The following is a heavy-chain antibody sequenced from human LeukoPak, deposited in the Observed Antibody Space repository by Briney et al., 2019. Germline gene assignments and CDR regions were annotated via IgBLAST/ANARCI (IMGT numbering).Heavy chain of an antibody. V-gene: IGHV3-7*01. J-gene: IGHJ1*01. D-gene: IGHD4-11*01. Sequence: GGSLRLSCAASGFTFSDFWMGWVRQAPGKGLEWVANINQDGSENYYVDSVKGRFTISRDNAKNSLYLQMNSLRAEDTAVYYCTNVRSNHYWGQATLVTVST. CDR3: TNVRSNHY. CDR2: INQDGSEN. CDR1: GFTFSDFW.